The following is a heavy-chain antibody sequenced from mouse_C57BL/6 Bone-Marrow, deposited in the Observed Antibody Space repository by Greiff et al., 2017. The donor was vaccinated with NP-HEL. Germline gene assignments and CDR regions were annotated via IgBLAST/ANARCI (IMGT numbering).Heavy chain of an antibody. CDR1: GFTFSDYY. J-gene: IGHJ1*03. V-gene: IGHV5-16*01. Sequence: EVKLEESEGGLVQPGSSMKLSCTASGFTFSDYYMAWVRQVPEKGLEWVANINYDGSSTYYMESLKNRFIISRDNAKNMLYLQMSSLKYEDTATYYGAREAAYYSNFDWYFDVWGKGTTVTVSS. CDR3: AREAAYYSNFDWYFDV. CDR2: INYDGSST. D-gene: IGHD2-5*01.